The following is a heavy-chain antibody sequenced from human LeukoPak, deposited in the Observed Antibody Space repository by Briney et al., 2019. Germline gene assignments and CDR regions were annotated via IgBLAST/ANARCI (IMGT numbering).Heavy chain of an antibody. J-gene: IGHJ4*02. Sequence: GGSLRLSCAASGFTFSSYSMNWVRQAPGKGLEWVSYISSSSSTIYYADSVKGRFTISRDNAKNSLYLQMNSLRAEDTAVYYCARDGTWFGELFVYWGQGTLLTVSS. CDR1: GFTFSSYS. CDR2: ISSSSSTI. CDR3: ARDGTWFGELFVY. D-gene: IGHD3-10*01. V-gene: IGHV3-48*01.